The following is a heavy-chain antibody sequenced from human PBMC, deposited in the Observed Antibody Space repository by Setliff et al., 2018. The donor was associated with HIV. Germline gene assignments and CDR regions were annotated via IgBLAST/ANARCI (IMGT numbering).Heavy chain of an antibody. Sequence: PSETLSLTCTVSGGSVSSDNYYWSWIRQHPGKGLEWIGYIYYSGSTYYNPSLKSRLTISVDTSKNQFSLKLKYVTAADTAVYYCARGLPSYYYESSGSLGWFDPWGQGTLVTVSS. V-gene: IGHV4-31*03. CDR2: IYYSGST. CDR3: ARGLPSYYYESSGSLGWFDP. J-gene: IGHJ5*02. D-gene: IGHD3-22*01. CDR1: GGSVSSDNYY.